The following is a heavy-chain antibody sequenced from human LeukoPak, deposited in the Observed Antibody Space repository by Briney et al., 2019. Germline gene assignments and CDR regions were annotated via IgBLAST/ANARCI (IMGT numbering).Heavy chain of an antibody. CDR1: GGSFSGYY. J-gene: IGHJ3*02. D-gene: IGHD6-6*01. CDR3: ARDRQLRDGDAFDI. V-gene: IGHV4-4*07. Sequence: SETLSLTCAVYGGSFSGYYWSWIRQPAGKGLEWIGRIYTSGSTNYNPSLKSRVTMSVDTSKNQFSLKLSSVTAADTAVYYCARDRQLRDGDAFDIWGQGTMVTVSS. CDR2: IYTSGST.